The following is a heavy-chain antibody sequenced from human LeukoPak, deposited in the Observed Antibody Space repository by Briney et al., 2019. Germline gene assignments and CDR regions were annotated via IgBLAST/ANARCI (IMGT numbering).Heavy chain of an antibody. CDR1: GFTFSNYN. J-gene: IGHJ4*02. V-gene: IGHV3-21*01. D-gene: IGHD6-13*01. CDR3: ARSHSSSWYALQY. Sequence: GGSLRLSCAASGFTFSNYNMNWVRQTPGKGLEWVSSITSSSLYIYYADSVKGRFTISRDNAKNSLSLQMNSLRAEDTAVYYCARSHSSSWYALQYWGQGTLVTVSS. CDR2: ITSSSLYI.